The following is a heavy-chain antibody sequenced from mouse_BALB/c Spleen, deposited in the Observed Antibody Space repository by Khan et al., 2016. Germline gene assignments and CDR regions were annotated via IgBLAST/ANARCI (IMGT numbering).Heavy chain of an antibody. CDR3: ARSRGSSRDY. CDR2: ISYSGST. J-gene: IGHJ2*01. CDR1: GYSITSDYA. V-gene: IGHV3-2*02. D-gene: IGHD1-1*01. Sequence: EVKLEESGPGLVKPSQSLSLTCTVTGYSITSDYAWNWIRQFPGNKLEWMGYISYSGSTSYNPSLKSRISITRDTSKNQFFLQLNSVTTEDTATYYCARSRGSSRDYWCQGTTLTVSS.